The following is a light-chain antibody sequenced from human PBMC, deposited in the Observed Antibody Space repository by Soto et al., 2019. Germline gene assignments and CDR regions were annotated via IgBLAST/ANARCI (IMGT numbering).Light chain of an antibody. J-gene: IGKJ5*01. Sequence: EIVLTQHPGTLSLSPGERATLSCRASPSVSSSYFAWYQQKPGQAPRLLIYDASLRATGIPDRFSGSGSGTDYTLTISRLEPEDFAVYYCQQYGNAPITFGQGTRLDMK. CDR3: QQYGNAPIT. CDR2: DAS. V-gene: IGKV3-20*01. CDR1: PSVSSSY.